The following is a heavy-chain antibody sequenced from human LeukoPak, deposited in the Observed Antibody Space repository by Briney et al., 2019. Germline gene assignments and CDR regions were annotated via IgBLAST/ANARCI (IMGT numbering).Heavy chain of an antibody. J-gene: IGHJ4*02. CDR3: ARGNRAGYNFDY. Sequence: SETLSLTCAVYGGSFSDYYWSWIRQAPGKGLEWIGEIIQSGVTNYNPSLKSRATISIDTSKNQFSLKLSSVTAADTAVYSCARGNRAGYNFDYWGQGALVTVSS. CDR1: GGSFSDYY. CDR2: IIQSGVT. D-gene: IGHD5-24*01. V-gene: IGHV4-34*01.